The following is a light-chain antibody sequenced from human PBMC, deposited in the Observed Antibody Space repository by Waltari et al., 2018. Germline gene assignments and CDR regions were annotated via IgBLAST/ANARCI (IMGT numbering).Light chain of an antibody. CDR1: NIESKI. CDR3: QVWDANTDPGV. J-gene: IGLJ1*01. CDR2: YSN. Sequence: SCVLNQPPPVSAAPDKPARSTFAGNNIESKIGPVYRQRTGQAPVMVITYSNDRAAGIPVRFSGSNSGNTATLTISRVEAGDEADYYCQVWDANTDPGVFGTGTEVTVL. V-gene: IGLV3-21*01.